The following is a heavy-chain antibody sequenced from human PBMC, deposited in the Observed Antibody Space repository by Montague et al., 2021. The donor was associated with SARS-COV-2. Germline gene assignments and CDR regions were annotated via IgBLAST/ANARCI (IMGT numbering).Heavy chain of an antibody. D-gene: IGHD3-9*01. CDR1: GFSLSTSGMC. Sequence: PPLVKPTQTLTLTCTFSGFSLSTSGMCVSWIRQPPGKALEWLALIDWDDDKYYSTSLKTRLTISKDTSKNQVVLTMTNMDPVDTATYYCARIRYDILTGYYYGMDVWAKGPRSPSP. J-gene: IGHJ6*02. CDR3: ARIRYDILTGYYYGMDV. CDR2: IDWDDDK. V-gene: IGHV2-70*01.